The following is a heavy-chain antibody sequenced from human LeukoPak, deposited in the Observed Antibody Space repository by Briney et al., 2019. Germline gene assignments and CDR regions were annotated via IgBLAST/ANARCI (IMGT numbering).Heavy chain of an antibody. CDR2: INRDGST. D-gene: IGHD3-10*01. J-gene: IGHJ4*02. Sequence: SETLSLTCAIYGGSSSGYYWSWIRQPPGKGLEWIGEINRDGSTNQNPSLKSRVTISKDTSKNQFSLKLNSVTAADTAVYYCAGGYGSGSYFVYWGQGTLVTVSS. CDR1: GGSSSGYY. CDR3: AGGYGSGSYFVY. V-gene: IGHV4-34*01.